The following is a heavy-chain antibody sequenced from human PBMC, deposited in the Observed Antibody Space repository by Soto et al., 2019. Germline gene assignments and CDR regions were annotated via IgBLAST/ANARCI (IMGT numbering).Heavy chain of an antibody. CDR3: ATDLRDCSGGSCYTYWFDP. CDR1: GYTLTELS. V-gene: IGHV1-24*01. Sequence: ASVKVSFKVSGYTLTELSMHWVRQAPGKGLEWMGGFDPEDGETIYAQKFQGRVTMTEDTSTDTAYMELSSLRSEDTAVYYCATDLRDCSGGSCYTYWFDPWGQGTLVTVSS. CDR2: FDPEDGET. J-gene: IGHJ5*02. D-gene: IGHD2-15*01.